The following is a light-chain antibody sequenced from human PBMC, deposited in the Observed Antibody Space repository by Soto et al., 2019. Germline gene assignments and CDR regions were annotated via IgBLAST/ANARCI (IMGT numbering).Light chain of an antibody. J-gene: IGLJ3*02. Sequence: QSALTQPASVSGSPGQAITISCTGTSSDVGGYNYVSWYQHYPGKAPKLMIYEVSNRPSGVTNRFSGSKSGNTASLTISGLQPEDEADYYCSSFTSSNTVLFGGGTKLTVL. CDR3: SSFTSSNTVL. CDR1: SSDVGGYNY. CDR2: EVS. V-gene: IGLV2-14*01.